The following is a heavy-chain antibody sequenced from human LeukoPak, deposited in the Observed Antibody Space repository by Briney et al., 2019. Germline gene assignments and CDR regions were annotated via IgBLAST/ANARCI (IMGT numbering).Heavy chain of an antibody. Sequence: PSETLSLTCAVSGGSISSGGYSWSWIRQSPGKGLEWIGYIYHSGSTNYNPSLKSRVTMSVDTSKNQFSLKLTSVTAADTAVYYCARETVAEHAFDVWGQGTIVTVSS. D-gene: IGHD4-23*01. J-gene: IGHJ3*01. CDR3: ARETVAEHAFDV. V-gene: IGHV4-30-2*06. CDR1: GGSISSGGYS. CDR2: IYHSGST.